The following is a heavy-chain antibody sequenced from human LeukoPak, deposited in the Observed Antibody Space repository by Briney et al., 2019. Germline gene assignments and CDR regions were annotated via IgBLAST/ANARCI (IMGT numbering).Heavy chain of an antibody. CDR3: ARVGYSGYDSSPHFDY. Sequence: PGGSLRLSCAASGFTFSSYEMNWVRQAPGKGLVWVSRINSDGSSTSYADSVKGRFTISRDNAKNTLYLQMNSLRAEDTAVYYCARVGYSGYDSSPHFDYWGQGTLVTVSS. CDR1: GFTFSSYE. J-gene: IGHJ4*02. CDR2: INSDGSST. D-gene: IGHD5-12*01. V-gene: IGHV3-74*01.